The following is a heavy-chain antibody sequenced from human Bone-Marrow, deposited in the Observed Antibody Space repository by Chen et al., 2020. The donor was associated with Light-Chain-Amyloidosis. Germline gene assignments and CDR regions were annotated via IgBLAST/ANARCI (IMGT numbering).Heavy chain of an antibody. CDR1: GFPFSSYT. V-gene: IGHV3-21*01. CDR2: ISTSSSNI. CDR3: ARDGRDGYNYYGMDV. J-gene: IGHJ6*02. D-gene: IGHD2-15*01. Sequence: EVQLVESGGGLVKPGGSLRLSCAASGFPFSSYTMNWVRQAPGKGLEWVSSISTSSSNIYYADALKGRFTISRDNAKNSLFLQVNSLRAEDTAVYYCARDGRDGYNYYGMDVWGQGTAVTVSS.